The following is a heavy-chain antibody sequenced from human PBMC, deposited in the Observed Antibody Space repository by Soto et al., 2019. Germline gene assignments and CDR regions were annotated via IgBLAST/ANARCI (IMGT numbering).Heavy chain of an antibody. D-gene: IGHD3-22*01. Sequence: QITLKESGPPLVRPTQTLTVTCTFSGFSLSTSGEGVAWIRQPPGKALEWLALIYWNDDKRYSPSLKSRLSIAKDTSKNQVVLTVADMDPADTATYFCAHRSSLTLVGVSGYIFDYWGQGTLVTVSS. CDR3: AHRSSLTLVGVSGYIFDY. V-gene: IGHV2-5*01. J-gene: IGHJ4*02. CDR2: IYWNDDK. CDR1: GFSLSTSGEG.